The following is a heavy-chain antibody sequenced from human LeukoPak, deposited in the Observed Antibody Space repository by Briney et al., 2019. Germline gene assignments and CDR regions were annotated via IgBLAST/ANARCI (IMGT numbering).Heavy chain of an antibody. J-gene: IGHJ4*02. CDR2: IYYSGST. V-gene: IGHV4-30-4*01. CDR1: GGSISSGDYY. Sequence: SETLSLTCTVSGGSISSGDYYWSWIRQPPGTGLEWIGYIYYSGSTYYNPSLKSRVTVSVDTSKNQFSLKLSSVTAADTAVYYCARVCHAGVLNFDYWGQGTLVTVSS. D-gene: IGHD2-8*01. CDR3: ARVCHAGVLNFDY.